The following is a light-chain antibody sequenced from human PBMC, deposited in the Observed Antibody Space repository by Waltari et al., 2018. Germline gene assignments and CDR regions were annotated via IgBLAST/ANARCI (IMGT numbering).Light chain of an antibody. J-gene: IGKJ2*01. CDR3: QQYDNLPYA. Sequence: DIQMTQSPSSLSASVGDRVTISCQASQDIKKFLNWYQQKPGKAPYLLIFDASNVPTGVPSRFSGGGSGTTFTLTIATLQPEDSATYYCQQYDNLPYAFGQGTKLEIK. V-gene: IGKV1-33*01. CDR1: QDIKKF. CDR2: DAS.